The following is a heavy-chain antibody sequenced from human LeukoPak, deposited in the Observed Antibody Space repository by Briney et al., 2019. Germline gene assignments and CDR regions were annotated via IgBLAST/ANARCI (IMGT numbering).Heavy chain of an antibody. J-gene: IGHJ5*02. V-gene: IGHV4-39*01. CDR1: GGSISSSSYY. D-gene: IGHD1-26*01. CDR2: IYYSGST. Sequence: SETLSLTCTVSGGSISSSSYYWGWIRQPPGKGLEWIGSIYYSGSTYYNPSLKSRVTISVDTSKNQFSLKLSSVTAADTAVYYCARRFGRRELTYNWFDPWGQGTLVTVSS. CDR3: ARRFGRRELTYNWFDP.